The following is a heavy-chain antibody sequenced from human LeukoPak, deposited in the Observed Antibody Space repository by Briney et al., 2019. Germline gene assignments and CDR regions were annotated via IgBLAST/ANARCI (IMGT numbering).Heavy chain of an antibody. Sequence: PGGSLRLSCAASGFTVSSNYMSWVRQAPGKGLEWVAVIWYDGSKQYYADSVKGRFTISRDNYKNTLYVQMNSLRAEDTAVYYCAREFTDSSGWNDALDIWGQGTMVTVSS. J-gene: IGHJ3*02. CDR2: IWYDGSKQ. D-gene: IGHD6-19*01. CDR1: GFTVSSNY. V-gene: IGHV3-33*08. CDR3: AREFTDSSGWNDALDI.